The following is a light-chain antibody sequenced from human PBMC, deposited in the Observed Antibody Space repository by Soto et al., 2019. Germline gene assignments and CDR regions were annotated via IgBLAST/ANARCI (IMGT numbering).Light chain of an antibody. CDR3: QEYNTAALT. V-gene: IGKV1-5*03. Sequence: DIQMTQSPSTLSASVGDRVSITCRASQSLNSWLAWYQQKPGKAPKLLIYMTSTLESGVPSRFSGSGSGTEFTLTISNLQPDDFATYFCQEYNTAALTFGGGTKVDIK. CDR1: QSLNSW. CDR2: MTS. J-gene: IGKJ4*01.